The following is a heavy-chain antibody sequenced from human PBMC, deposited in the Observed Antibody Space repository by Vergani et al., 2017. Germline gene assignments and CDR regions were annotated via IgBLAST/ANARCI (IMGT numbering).Heavy chain of an antibody. CDR1: GFTFSSYG. D-gene: IGHD3-22*01. Sequence: QVQLVESGGGVVQPGGSLRLSCAASGFTFSSYGMHWVRQAPGKGLEWVAVIWYDGSNKYYADSVKGGVTISRDNSKNTRYLQMNSLRAEDTAGYYCARGDSSGYHEKYYFDYWGQGTLVTVSS. V-gene: IGHV3-33*01. J-gene: IGHJ4*02. CDR2: IWYDGSNK. CDR3: ARGDSSGYHEKYYFDY.